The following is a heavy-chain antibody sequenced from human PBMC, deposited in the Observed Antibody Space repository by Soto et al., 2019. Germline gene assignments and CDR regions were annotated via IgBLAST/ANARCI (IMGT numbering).Heavy chain of an antibody. CDR1: GGSFTNYY. CDR3: ASRNYYGSGSYHYYFDY. D-gene: IGHD3-10*01. Sequence: SETLSLTCTGSGGSFTNYYWSWIRQPPGRGLEWIGYIYNTGSTNYNPSLKSRVTISVDTSKNQFSLKLSSVTAADTAVYYCASRNYYGSGSYHYYFDYWGQGTLVTVSS. V-gene: IGHV4-59*08. CDR2: IYNTGST. J-gene: IGHJ4*02.